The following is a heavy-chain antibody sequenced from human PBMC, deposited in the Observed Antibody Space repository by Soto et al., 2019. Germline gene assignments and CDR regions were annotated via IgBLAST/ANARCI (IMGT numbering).Heavy chain of an antibody. CDR3: ARGGVSTRTFDY. D-gene: IGHD3-3*01. Sequence: GEALKLSCKGSGYNFACYLIAWVRQMPGKGLELMGIIYPSDSDTRYRPSFQGQVTISADKSISSPYLQWSSLRASDTAMYYCARGGVSTRTFDYWGQGTPVTVSS. CDR1: GYNFACYL. J-gene: IGHJ4*02. V-gene: IGHV5-51*01. CDR2: IYPSDSDT.